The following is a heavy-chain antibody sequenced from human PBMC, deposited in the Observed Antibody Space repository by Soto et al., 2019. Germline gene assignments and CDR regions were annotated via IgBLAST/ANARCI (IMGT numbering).Heavy chain of an antibody. V-gene: IGHV1-18*01. CDR1: GYTVTSDG. D-gene: IGHD2-2*01. J-gene: IGHJ3*02. CDR2: ISAYNGNT. Sequence: SVKVYCKAAGYTVTSDGISWVRQAPGQGLEWMGWISAYNGNTNYAQKLQGRVTMTTDTSTSTAHMELRSLRSDDTAVYYSARSHSRIVVVPDAMYGGIAPGGLMFGAFDIWGQGTMVTVSS. CDR3: ARSHSRIVVVPDAMYGGIAPGGLMFGAFDI.